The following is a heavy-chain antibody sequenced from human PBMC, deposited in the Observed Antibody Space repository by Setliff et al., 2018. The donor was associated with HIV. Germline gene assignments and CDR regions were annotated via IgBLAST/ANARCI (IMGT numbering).Heavy chain of an antibody. J-gene: IGHJ3*01. D-gene: IGHD4-17*01. CDR1: DSAMDSYY. Sequence: PSETLSLTCTVSDSAMDSYYWSWVRQSPGRGLEYIGYIYWTGKTDYNPSLKSRVTISLDTSGNQFSLKLNSVTGADTAVYYCARVQMAYAAFDVWGQGTMVTVSS. CDR2: IYWTGKT. CDR3: ARVQMAYAAFDV. V-gene: IGHV4-59*12.